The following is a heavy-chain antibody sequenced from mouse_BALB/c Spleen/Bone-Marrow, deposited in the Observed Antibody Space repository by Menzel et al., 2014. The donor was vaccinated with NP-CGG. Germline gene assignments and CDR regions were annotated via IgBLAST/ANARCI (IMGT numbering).Heavy chain of an antibody. D-gene: IGHD1-1*01. CDR1: GYSITSGYG. Sequence: EVHLVESGPDLVKPSQSLSLTCTVTGYSITSGYGWHWIRQFPGNKLEWMGYIHYSGNTDYKPSLKSRISITRDTSKNQFFLQLNSVTTEDAATYYCARETPVVADFDYWGQGTTLTVS. J-gene: IGHJ2*01. CDR2: IHYSGNT. CDR3: ARETPVVADFDY. V-gene: IGHV3-1*02.